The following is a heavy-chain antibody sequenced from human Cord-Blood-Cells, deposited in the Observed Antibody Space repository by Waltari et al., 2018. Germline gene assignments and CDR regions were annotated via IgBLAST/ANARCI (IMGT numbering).Heavy chain of an antibody. D-gene: IGHD3-9*01. CDR1: GGTFSSSA. V-gene: IGHV1-69*04. CDR2: IIPILGIA. CDR3: ARDLAMDGTGDAFDI. Sequence: QVQLVQSGAEVKKPGSSVKVSCKASGGTFSSSAIRWVRQAPGQGLEWMGGIIPILGIANYAQKFQGRVTITADESTSTAYMELSSLRSEDTAVYYCARDLAMDGTGDAFDIWGQGTMVTVSS. J-gene: IGHJ3*02.